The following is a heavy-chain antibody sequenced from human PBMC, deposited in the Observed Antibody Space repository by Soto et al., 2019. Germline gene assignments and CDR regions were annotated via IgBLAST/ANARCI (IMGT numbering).Heavy chain of an antibody. CDR3: ARDLRTGTTLIYFDY. Sequence: QVQLVQSGAEVKKPGSSVKVSCKASGGTFSSYAISWVRQAPGQGLEWMGGIIPIFGTATYAQKFQGRVTITADESTSTAYMELSSLRSEDTAVYYCARDLRTGTTLIYFDYWGQGTLVTVSS. V-gene: IGHV1-69*12. CDR2: IIPIFGTA. J-gene: IGHJ4*02. D-gene: IGHD1-1*01. CDR1: GGTFSSYA.